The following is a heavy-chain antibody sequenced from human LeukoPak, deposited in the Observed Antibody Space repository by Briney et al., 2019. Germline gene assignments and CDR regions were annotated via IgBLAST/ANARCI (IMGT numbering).Heavy chain of an antibody. J-gene: IGHJ5*02. V-gene: IGHV4-59*13. CDR2: IYYSRST. CDR3: ARVSYDILTGYPNWFDP. CDR1: GCSISRYY. Sequence: SETLSLTCTVSGCSISRYYWSWIRQPPGNGLEWTGYIYYSRSTNYNPSLKSRVTISVDTSKNQYSLKLSSVTAADTAVYYCARVSYDILTGYPNWFDPWGQGTLVTVSS. D-gene: IGHD3-9*01.